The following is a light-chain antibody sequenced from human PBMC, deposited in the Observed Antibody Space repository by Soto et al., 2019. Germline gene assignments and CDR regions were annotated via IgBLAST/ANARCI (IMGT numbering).Light chain of an antibody. CDR2: DAS. Sequence: DIQMTQSPSTLSASVGDRVTITCRASQSISKWLAWYQQKPGKAPKVLIYDASSLESGVPSRFSGSGSGTDFTLTISSLEPEDSAVYYCQQRNIWPPVTFGQGTRLEIK. V-gene: IGKV1-5*01. CDR3: QQRNIWPPVT. CDR1: QSISKW. J-gene: IGKJ5*01.